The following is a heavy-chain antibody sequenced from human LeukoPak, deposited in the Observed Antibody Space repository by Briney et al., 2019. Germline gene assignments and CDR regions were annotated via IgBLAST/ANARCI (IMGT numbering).Heavy chain of an antibody. CDR3: ARGAYCTNGVCISYYYYMDV. D-gene: IGHD2-8*01. J-gene: IGHJ6*03. CDR2: ISGSGTII. V-gene: IGHV3-48*03. Sequence: GGSLRLSCAASAFNFNIYEMNWVRQAPGKGLEWISYISGSGTIILYADSVKGRLTISRDNSKNTLYLQMNSLRAEDTAVYYCARGAYCTNGVCISYYYYMDVWGKGTTVTVSS. CDR1: AFNFNIYE.